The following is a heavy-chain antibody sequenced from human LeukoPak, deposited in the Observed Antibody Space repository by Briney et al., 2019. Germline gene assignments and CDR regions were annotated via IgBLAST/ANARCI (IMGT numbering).Heavy chain of an antibody. CDR1: GFTFSSYS. CDR3: ARDGTLRVPDYFDY. Sequence: PGGSLRLSCAASGFTFSSYSMNWVRQAPGKGLEWVSYISSSSSTIYYADSVKGRFTISRDNAKNSLYLQMNSLRAEDTAVYYCARDGTLRVPDYFDYWGQGTLVTVSS. V-gene: IGHV3-48*04. J-gene: IGHJ4*02. CDR2: ISSSSSTI.